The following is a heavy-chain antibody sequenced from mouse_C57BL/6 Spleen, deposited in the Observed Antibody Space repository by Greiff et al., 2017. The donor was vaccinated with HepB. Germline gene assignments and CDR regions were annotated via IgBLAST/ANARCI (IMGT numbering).Heavy chain of an antibody. CDR2: ISSGGDYI. J-gene: IGHJ2*01. Sequence: EVNVVESGEGLVKPGGSLKLSCAASGFTFSSYAMSWVRQTPEKRLEWVAYISSGGDYIYYADTVKGRFTISRDNASNTLYLQMSSLKSEDTAMYYCTTYYSNYFDYWGQGTTLTVSS. D-gene: IGHD2-5*01. V-gene: IGHV5-9-1*02. CDR3: TTYYSNYFDY. CDR1: GFTFSSYA.